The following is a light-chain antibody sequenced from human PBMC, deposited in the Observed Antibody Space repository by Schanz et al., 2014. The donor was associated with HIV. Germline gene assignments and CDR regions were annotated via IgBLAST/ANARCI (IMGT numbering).Light chain of an antibody. CDR1: QSISIS. CDR2: ATS. J-gene: IGKJ2*01. Sequence: DIQMPQSPSSLSASVGDRVTITCRASQSISISLNWYQQKPGKAPQLLIYATSLLHTGVPSRFSGSGSGTHFTLTITSLQFEDFATYYCQQSYSATPYTFGLGTKVEI. V-gene: IGKV1-39*01. CDR3: QQSYSATPYT.